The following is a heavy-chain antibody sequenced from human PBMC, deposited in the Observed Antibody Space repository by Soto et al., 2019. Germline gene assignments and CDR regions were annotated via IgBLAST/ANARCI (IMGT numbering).Heavy chain of an antibody. CDR3: ARYIYGQGFKA. D-gene: IGHD3-3*02. CDR1: GDTFTNFD. Sequence: QVQLVQPGAEVRKPGASVKVSCKASGDTFTNFDFNWVRQATGQGLEWIGWMRANSGDTGHAQKFQGGVSMTRDTSMSTAYMELSSLRAEDTAMYYCARYIYGQGFKAWGQGTLVFVSS. CDR2: MRANSGDT. V-gene: IGHV1-8*01. J-gene: IGHJ5*02.